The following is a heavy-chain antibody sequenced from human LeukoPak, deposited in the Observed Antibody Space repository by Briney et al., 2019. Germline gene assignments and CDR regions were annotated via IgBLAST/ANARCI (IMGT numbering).Heavy chain of an antibody. CDR1: GGSISSGSYY. D-gene: IGHD3-10*01. V-gene: IGHV4-61*02. CDR3: ARGSPLWFGELLSWWFDP. CDR2: IYTSGST. J-gene: IGHJ5*02. Sequence: SQTLSLTCTVSGGSISSGSYYWSWIRQPAGKGLEWIGRIYTSGSTNYNPSLKSRVTISVDMSKNQFSLKLSSATAADTAVYYCARGSPLWFGELLSWWFDPWGQGTLVTVSS.